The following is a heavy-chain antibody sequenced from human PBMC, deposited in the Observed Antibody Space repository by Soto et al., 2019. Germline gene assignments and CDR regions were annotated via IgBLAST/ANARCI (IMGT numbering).Heavy chain of an antibody. Sequence: SEPMSLNRPVSGGSITSGDSYWNRIRQPPGKGLEWIGYMFYTGTTYYNPSLKSRITISMDTSKNQFSLRLTSVTAADTAEYHCARVVRFCSSPSCRGRNWFDPWGQGTRVTVSS. CDR2: MFYTGTT. CDR3: ARVVRFCSSPSCRGRNWFDP. J-gene: IGHJ5*02. D-gene: IGHD2-2*01. V-gene: IGHV4-30-4*01. CDR1: GGSITSGDSY.